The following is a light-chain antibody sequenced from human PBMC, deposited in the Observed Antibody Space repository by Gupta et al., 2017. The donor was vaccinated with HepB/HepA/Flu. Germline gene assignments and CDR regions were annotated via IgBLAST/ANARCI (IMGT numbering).Light chain of an antibody. CDR1: SSDVGTYNY. J-gene: IGLJ2*01. Sequence: QSALPQPASVPGSPGQSITISCTGTSSDVGTYNYVSWYQQHPGKAPKLMISDVRNRPAGGSHRFSGSKSGNTASLTISGLQAEDEADYYCSSYTSSSTLVFGGGTKLTVL. V-gene: IGLV2-14*01. CDR2: DVR. CDR3: SSYTSSSTLV.